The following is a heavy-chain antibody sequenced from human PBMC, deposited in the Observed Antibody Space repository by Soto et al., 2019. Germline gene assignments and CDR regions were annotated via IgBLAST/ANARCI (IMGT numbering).Heavy chain of an antibody. Sequence: QLQLQESGPGLVKPSETLSLTCTVSGGSISSSSYYWGWIRQPPGKGLEWIGSIYYSGSTYYNPSLKSRVTLSVDPSKNQFSLKLSSVTAADTAVYYCASLRSGSYYTPEYFQHWGQGTLVTVSS. CDR3: ASLRSGSYYTPEYFQH. CDR1: GGSISSSSYY. J-gene: IGHJ1*01. CDR2: IYYSGST. V-gene: IGHV4-39*01. D-gene: IGHD1-26*01.